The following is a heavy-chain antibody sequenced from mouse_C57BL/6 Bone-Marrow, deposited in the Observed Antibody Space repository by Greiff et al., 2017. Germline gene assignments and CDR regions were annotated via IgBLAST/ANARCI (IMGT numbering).Heavy chain of an antibody. CDR1: GYSFTGYY. J-gene: IGHJ4*01. CDR2: INPSTGGT. D-gene: IGHD2-1*01. CDR3: ASLLQYYYAMDY. V-gene: IGHV1-42*01. Sequence: EVKLVESGPELVKPGASVKISCKASGYSFTGYYMNWVKQSPEKSLEWIGEINPSTGGTTYTQKFKGKATLTVDKSSSTSYMQLKSLTSEDSAVYSCASLLQYYYAMDYWGQGTSLTVSS.